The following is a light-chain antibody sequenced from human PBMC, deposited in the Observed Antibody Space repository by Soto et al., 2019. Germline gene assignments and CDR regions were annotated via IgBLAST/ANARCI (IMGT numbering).Light chain of an antibody. CDR1: QTISSW. J-gene: IGKJ1*01. V-gene: IGKV1-5*01. CDR2: AAS. Sequence: DIQMTQSPSTLSGSVGDRVTITCRASQTISSWLAWYQQKPGKAPKLLIYAASTLQSGVPSRFSGSGSGTEFTLTISSLQPDDFATYYCQQYNSWTFGQGTKVDIK. CDR3: QQYNSWT.